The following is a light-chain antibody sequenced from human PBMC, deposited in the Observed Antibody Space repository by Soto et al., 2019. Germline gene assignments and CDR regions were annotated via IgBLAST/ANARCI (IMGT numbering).Light chain of an antibody. CDR1: QTINNW. CDR3: QQHHIYAT. V-gene: IGKV1-5*03. J-gene: IGKJ1*01. Sequence: DIQMTQSPSTLSASVGDRVTITCRASQTINNWLAWYQQKPGEAPKLLMYRASNLADGVPSRFSGSGSGTEYTLTVSSLQPDDFARYYCQQHHIYATFGQGTRVEVK. CDR2: RAS.